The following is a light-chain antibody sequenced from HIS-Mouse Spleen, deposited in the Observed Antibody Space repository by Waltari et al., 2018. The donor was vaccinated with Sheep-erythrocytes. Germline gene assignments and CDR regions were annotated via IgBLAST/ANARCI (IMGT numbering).Light chain of an antibody. V-gene: IGKV1-12*01. CDR2: AAS. J-gene: IGKJ5*01. CDR3: QQANSFPIT. Sequence: DIQMTQSPSSVSASVGDRVTITGRASQGISSWLASYQQKPGKAPKLLIYAASSLQSGVPSRFSGSGSGTDFTLTISSLQPEDFATYYCQQANSFPITFGQGTRLEIK. CDR1: QGISSW.